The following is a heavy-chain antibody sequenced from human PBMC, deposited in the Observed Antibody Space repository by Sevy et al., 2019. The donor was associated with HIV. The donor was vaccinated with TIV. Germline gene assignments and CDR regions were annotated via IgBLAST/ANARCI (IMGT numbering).Heavy chain of an antibody. Sequence: GGSLRLSCAASGFTFDDYPMHWVRQAPGKGLEWVSGISWNSGSIGYADSVKGRFTISRDNAKNSLYLQMNSLRAEDTALYYCAKEKVVGGYYGMDVWGQGTTVTVSS. CDR3: AKEKVVGGYYGMDV. V-gene: IGHV3-9*01. D-gene: IGHD2-15*01. CDR2: ISWNSGSI. CDR1: GFTFDDYP. J-gene: IGHJ6*02.